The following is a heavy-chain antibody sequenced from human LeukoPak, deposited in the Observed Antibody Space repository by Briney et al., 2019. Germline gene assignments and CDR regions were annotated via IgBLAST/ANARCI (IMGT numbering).Heavy chain of an antibody. CDR3: ARGGGGSSWLSVDY. CDR2: IYYSGST. Sequence: PSETLSLTCTVSGGSISSGGYYWSWICQHPGKGLEWIGYIYYSGSTNYNPSLKSRVTISVDTSKNQFSLKLSSVTAADTAVYYCARGGGGSSWLSVDYWGQGTLVTVSS. CDR1: GGSISSGGYY. V-gene: IGHV4-61*08. J-gene: IGHJ4*02. D-gene: IGHD6-13*01.